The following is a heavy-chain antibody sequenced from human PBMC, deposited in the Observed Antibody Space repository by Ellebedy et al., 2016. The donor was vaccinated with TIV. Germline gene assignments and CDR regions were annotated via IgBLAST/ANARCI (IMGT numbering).Heavy chain of an antibody. Sequence: SETLSLXCTVSGGSISSGGYYWSWIRQHPGKGLEWIGYIYYSGSTYYNPSLKSRVTISVDTSKNQFSLKLSSVTAADTAVYYCARVGEELGFDYWGQGTLVTVSS. D-gene: IGHD1-26*01. CDR1: GGSISSGGYY. J-gene: IGHJ4*02. V-gene: IGHV4-31*03. CDR2: IYYSGST. CDR3: ARVGEELGFDY.